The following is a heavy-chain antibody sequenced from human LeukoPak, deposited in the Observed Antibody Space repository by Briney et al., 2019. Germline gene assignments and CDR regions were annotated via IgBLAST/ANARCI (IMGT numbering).Heavy chain of an antibody. D-gene: IGHD6-13*01. V-gene: IGHV4-59*01. Sequence: SETLSLTCTVSGGSISSYYWSWIRQPPGKGLEWIAYIYYSGSANYNPPLKSRVTISVDTSKNQFSLKLSSVTAADTAVYYCATGIAPNWFDPWGQGTPVTVSS. CDR1: GGSISSYY. CDR3: ATGIAPNWFDP. CDR2: IYYSGSA. J-gene: IGHJ5*02.